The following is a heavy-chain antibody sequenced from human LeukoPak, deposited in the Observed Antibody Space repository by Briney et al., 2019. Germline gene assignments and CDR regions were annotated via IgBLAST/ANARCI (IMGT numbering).Heavy chain of an antibody. CDR1: GYTFTSNY. CDR2: IYPRDGST. J-gene: IGHJ4*02. D-gene: IGHD5-12*01. V-gene: IGHV1-46*01. CDR3: ARDIGSGYYNFDY. Sequence: ASVKVSCKASGYTFTSNYIHWVRQAPGQGLEWMGMIYPRDGSTSYAQKIQGRVTMTRDTSTSTVYMELSSLTSEDTAVYYCARDIGSGYYNFDYWGQGTLVTVSS.